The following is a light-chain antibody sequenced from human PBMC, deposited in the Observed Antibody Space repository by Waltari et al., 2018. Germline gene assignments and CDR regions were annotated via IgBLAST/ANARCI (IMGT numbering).Light chain of an antibody. J-gene: IGLJ3*02. Sequence: NFMLTQPHSVSESPGKTVTISCTGSSGSIASNYVQWYQQRPGSAPTTVIYEDNQRPPGVPDRFSGSIDSSSNSASLTISGLKTEDEADYYCQSYDSSTLWVFGGGTKLTVL. CDR3: QSYDSSTLWV. CDR1: SGSIASNY. CDR2: EDN. V-gene: IGLV6-57*02.